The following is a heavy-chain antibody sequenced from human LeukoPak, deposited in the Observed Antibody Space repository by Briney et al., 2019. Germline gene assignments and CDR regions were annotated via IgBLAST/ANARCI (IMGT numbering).Heavy chain of an antibody. D-gene: IGHD3-10*01. CDR2: ISAYNGNT. J-gene: IGHJ3*02. V-gene: IGHV1-18*01. CDR3: ARDRPLLWFGESRDDAFDI. CDR1: GYTFTSYG. Sequence: GASVKVSCKASGYTFTSYGISWVRQAPGQGLEWMGWISAYNGNTNYAQKLQGRVTMTTDTSTSTAYMELRSLRSDDTAVYYCARDRPLLWFGESRDDAFDIWGQGTMVTVSS.